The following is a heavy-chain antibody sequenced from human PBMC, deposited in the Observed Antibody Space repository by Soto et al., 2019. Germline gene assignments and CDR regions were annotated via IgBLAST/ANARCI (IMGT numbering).Heavy chain of an antibody. J-gene: IGHJ6*02. CDR2: MNPNSGNT. CDR1: GYTFTSYD. D-gene: IGHD3-3*01. V-gene: IGHV1-8*01. CDR3: GRVVGGGDFWSGNYYYYYGMDV. Sequence: ASVKVSCKASGYTFTSYDINWVRQATGQGLEWMGWMNPNSGNTGYAQKFQGRVTMTRNTPISTAYMGLSSLGSEDTAVYYCGRVVGGGDFWSGNYYYYYGMDVWGQGTTVTVSS.